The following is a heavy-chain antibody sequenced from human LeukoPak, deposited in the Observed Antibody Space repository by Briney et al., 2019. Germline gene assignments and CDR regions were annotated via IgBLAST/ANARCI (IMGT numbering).Heavy chain of an antibody. J-gene: IGHJ4*02. D-gene: IGHD3-3*01. V-gene: IGHV3-30*04. CDR1: GFTFSSYA. CDR2: ISYDGSNK. CDR3: AKTYYDFWSGLPHSTGLIDY. Sequence: GGSLRLSCAASGFTFSSYAMHWVRQAPGKGLEWVAVISYDGSNKYYADCVKGRFIISRDNSKNTLYLQMNSLRAEDTAVYYCAKTYYDFWSGLPHSTGLIDYWGQGTLVTVSS.